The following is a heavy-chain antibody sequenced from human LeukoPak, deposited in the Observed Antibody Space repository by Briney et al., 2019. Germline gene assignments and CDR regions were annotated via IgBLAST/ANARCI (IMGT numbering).Heavy chain of an antibody. J-gene: IGHJ6*03. D-gene: IGHD6-13*01. CDR2: INPNSGGT. CDR1: GYTFTVYS. V-gene: IGHV1-2*02. CDR3: ARDRVIAAAAYYYYYMDV. Sequence: GASVKVSCKASGYTFTVYSINWVRQAPGQGLEWMGWINPNSGGTNYAQKFQGRVTMTRDTSISTAYMELSRLRSDDTAVYYCARDRVIAAAAYYYYYMDVWGKGTTVTVSS.